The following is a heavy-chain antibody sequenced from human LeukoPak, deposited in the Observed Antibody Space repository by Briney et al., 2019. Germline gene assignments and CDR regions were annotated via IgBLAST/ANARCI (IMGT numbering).Heavy chain of an antibody. CDR2: ISSSSSYI. Sequence: GGPLRLSCAASGFTFSSYSVNWVRQAPGKGLEWVSSISSSSSYIYYADSVKGRFTISRDNAKNSLYLQMNSLRAEDTAVYYCARDRYYGSWSYRGFPFSSNWFDPGGQGTPVTVSS. J-gene: IGHJ5*02. V-gene: IGHV3-21*01. CDR1: GFTFSSYS. D-gene: IGHD3-10*01. CDR3: ARDRYYGSWSYRGFPFSSNWFDP.